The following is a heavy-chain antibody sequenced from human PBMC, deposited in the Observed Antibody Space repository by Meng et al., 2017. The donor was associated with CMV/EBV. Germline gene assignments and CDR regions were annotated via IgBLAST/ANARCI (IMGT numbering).Heavy chain of an antibody. D-gene: IGHD2-2*01. CDR2: INHSGST. Sequence: GSLRLSCAVYGGSFSGYYWSWIRQPPGKGLEWIGEINHSGSTNYNPSLKSRVTISVDTSKNQFSLKLSSVTAADTAVYYCARGYCSSTSCYSDAFDIWGQGTMVTVSS. J-gene: IGHJ3*02. CDR3: ARGYCSSTSCYSDAFDI. CDR1: GGSFSGYY. V-gene: IGHV4-34*01.